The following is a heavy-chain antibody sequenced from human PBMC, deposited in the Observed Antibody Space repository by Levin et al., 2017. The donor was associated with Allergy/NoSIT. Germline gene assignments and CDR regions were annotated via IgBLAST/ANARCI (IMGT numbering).Heavy chain of an antibody. D-gene: IGHD5-18*01. CDR1: GYTFSRSA. CDR2: IDAGNGNT. J-gene: IGHJ4*02. CDR3: ARDSEDTAMVFAY. V-gene: IGHV1-3*01. Sequence: EASVKVSCKASGYTFSRSAVHWIRQAPRQRLEYMGWIDAGNGNTKYSKNIQGRVTISRDTSANTVYMELSNLRSEDTAVYYCARDSEDTAMVFAYWGQGTLVTVSS.